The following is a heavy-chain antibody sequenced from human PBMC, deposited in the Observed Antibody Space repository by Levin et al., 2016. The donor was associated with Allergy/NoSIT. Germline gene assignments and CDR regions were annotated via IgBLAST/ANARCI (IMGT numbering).Heavy chain of an antibody. CDR3: ARDVGYECCYGSGSYYSTPFDY. CDR1: GYTFTSYG. V-gene: IGHV1-69*04. Sequence: SVKVSCKASGYTFTSYGISWVRQAPGQGLEWMGRIIPILGIANYAQKFQGRVTITADKSTSTAYMELSSLRSEDTAVYYCARDVGYECCYGSGSYYSTPFDYWGQGTLVTVSS. D-gene: IGHD3-10*01. J-gene: IGHJ4*02. CDR2: IIPILGIA.